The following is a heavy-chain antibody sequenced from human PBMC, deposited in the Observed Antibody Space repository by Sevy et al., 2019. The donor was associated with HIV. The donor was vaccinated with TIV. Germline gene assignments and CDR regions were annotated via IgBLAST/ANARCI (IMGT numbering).Heavy chain of an antibody. CDR1: GYTLTELS. Sequence: ASVKVSCKVSGYTLTELSMHWVRQAPGKGLEWMGGFDPEDGETIYAQKFQGRVTMTEATSTDTAYMELSSLRSEDTAVYSCATSTPLFMAARLYYYYGMDVWGQGTTVTVSS. J-gene: IGHJ6*02. V-gene: IGHV1-24*01. CDR2: FDPEDGET. CDR3: ATSTPLFMAARLYYYYGMDV. D-gene: IGHD6-6*01.